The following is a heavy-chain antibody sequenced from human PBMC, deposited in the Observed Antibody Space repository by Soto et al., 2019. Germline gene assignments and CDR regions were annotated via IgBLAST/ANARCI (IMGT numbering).Heavy chain of an antibody. V-gene: IGHV4-34*01. CDR2: INHSGST. CDR3: ARGRQVLRYFDWLSYSPVDY. Sequence: SETLPLTCTFSGGSSSSYYWIWIRQPTGKGLEWIGEINHSGSTNYNPSLKSRVTISVDTSKNQFSLKLSSVTAADTAVYYCARGRQVLRYFDWLSYSPVDYWGQGTLVTVSS. D-gene: IGHD3-9*01. J-gene: IGHJ4*02. CDR1: GGSSSSYY.